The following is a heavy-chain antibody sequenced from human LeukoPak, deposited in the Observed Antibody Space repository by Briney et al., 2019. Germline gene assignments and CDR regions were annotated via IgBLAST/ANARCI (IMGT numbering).Heavy chain of an antibody. J-gene: IGHJ6*02. D-gene: IGHD2-2*02. CDR1: GYTLTGYY. CDR2: INPNSGGT. V-gene: IGHV1-2*02. Sequence: ASVKVSCKASGYTLTGYYMHWVRQAPGQGLEWMGWINPNSGGTNYAQKFQGRVTMTRDTSISTAYMELSRLRSDDTAVYYCARERDIVVVPAAIGKREYYYYGMDVWGQGTTVTVSS. CDR3: ARERDIVVVPAAIGKREYYYYGMDV.